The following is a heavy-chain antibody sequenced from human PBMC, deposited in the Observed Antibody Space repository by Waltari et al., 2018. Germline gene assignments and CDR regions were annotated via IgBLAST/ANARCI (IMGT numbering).Heavy chain of an antibody. J-gene: IGHJ5*02. CDR1: GGSISSYY. CDR3: ARFIVPAAMRGWFDP. CDR2: IYYSGST. V-gene: IGHV4-59*01. Sequence: QVQLQESGSGLVKPSETLSLTCTVSGGSISSYYWSWIRQPPGKGLEWIGYIYYSGSTNYNPSLKSRVTISVDTSKNQFSLKLSSVTAADTAVYYCARFIVPAAMRGWFDPWGQGTLVTVSS. D-gene: IGHD2-2*01.